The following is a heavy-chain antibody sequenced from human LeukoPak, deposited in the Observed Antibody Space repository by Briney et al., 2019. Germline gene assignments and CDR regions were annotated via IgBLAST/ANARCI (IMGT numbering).Heavy chain of an antibody. V-gene: IGHV4-34*01. CDR3: ASAVFGAAAGTR. CDR1: GGSFSGYY. J-gene: IGHJ4*02. CDR2: INHSGSA. Sequence: SETLSLTCAVYGGSFSGYYWSWIRQPPGKGLEWIGEINHSGSANYNPSLKSRVTISVGTSKNQFSLKLSSVTAADTAVYYCASAVFGAAAGTRWGQGTLVTVSS. D-gene: IGHD6-13*01.